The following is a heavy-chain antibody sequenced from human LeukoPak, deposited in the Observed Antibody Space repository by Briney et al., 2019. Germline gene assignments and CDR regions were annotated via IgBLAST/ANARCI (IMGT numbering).Heavy chain of an antibody. Sequence: GGSLRLSCAASGFTFSSYGIHWVRQAPGKGLEWVAVISYDGSNKYYADSVKGRFTISRDNSKNTLYLQINSVRAEDTAVYYCAKDMVEGLDSSGWYYYYGMDVWGQGTTVTVSS. V-gene: IGHV3-30*18. D-gene: IGHD6-19*01. CDR2: ISYDGSNK. J-gene: IGHJ6*02. CDR3: AKDMVEGLDSSGWYYYYGMDV. CDR1: GFTFSSYG.